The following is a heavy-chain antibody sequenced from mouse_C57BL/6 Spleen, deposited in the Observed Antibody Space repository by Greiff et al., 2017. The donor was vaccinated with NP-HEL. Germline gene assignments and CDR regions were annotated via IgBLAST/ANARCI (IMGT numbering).Heavy chain of an antibody. V-gene: IGHV5-17*01. CDR3: ARTTVVASYYAMDY. CDR2: ISSGSSTI. D-gene: IGHD1-1*01. J-gene: IGHJ4*01. Sequence: EVQLVESGGGLVKPGGSLKLSCAASGFTFSDYGMHWVRQAPEKGLEWVAYISSGSSTIYYADTVKGRFTISRDNAKNTLFLQMTSLRSEDTAMYYCARTTVVASYYAMDYWGQGTSVTVSS. CDR1: GFTFSDYG.